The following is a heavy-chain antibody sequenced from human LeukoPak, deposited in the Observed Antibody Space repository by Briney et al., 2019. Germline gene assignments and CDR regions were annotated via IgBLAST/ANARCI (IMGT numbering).Heavy chain of an antibody. CDR2: IYPGDSAT. J-gene: IGHJ4*02. CDR1: GYSFTRYW. CDR3: ARPAFCGGDCYFPYYFDF. V-gene: IGHV5-51*01. Sequence: GESLKISCKGSGYSFTRYWIGWVRQMPGKGLEWMGIIYPGDSATRYSPSFQGRVTMSADKSVNTAYLQWSSLKASDTAMYYCARPAFCGGDCYFPYYFDFWGQGTLVTVSS. D-gene: IGHD2-21*02.